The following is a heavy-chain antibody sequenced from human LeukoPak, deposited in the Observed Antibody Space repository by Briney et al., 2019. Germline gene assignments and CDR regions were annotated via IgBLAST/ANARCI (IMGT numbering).Heavy chain of an antibody. J-gene: IGHJ4*02. CDR2: IYYSGST. CDR1: GGSISSSSYY. D-gene: IGHD1-26*01. V-gene: IGHV4-39*01. CDR3: ARHLGWELQSPFDY. Sequence: SETLSLTCTVSGGSISSSSYYWGWVRQPPGKGLEWIGSIYYSGSTYYNPSLKSRVTISVDTSKNQFSLKLSSVIAADTAVYYCARHLGWELQSPFDYWGQGTLVTVSS.